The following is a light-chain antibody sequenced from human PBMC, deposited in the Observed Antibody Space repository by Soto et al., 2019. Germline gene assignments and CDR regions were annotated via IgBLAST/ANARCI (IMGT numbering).Light chain of an antibody. Sequence: QSALTQPASGSGYPGQSITISCTGTSSDVGGYNYVSWYQQHPGKAPKLMIYDVSNRPSGVSNRFSGSKSGNTASLTISGLQAEDEADYYCSSYTSSSTLLYVFGTGTKLTVL. CDR2: DVS. J-gene: IGLJ1*01. CDR3: SSYTSSSTLLYV. V-gene: IGLV2-14*01. CDR1: SSDVGGYNY.